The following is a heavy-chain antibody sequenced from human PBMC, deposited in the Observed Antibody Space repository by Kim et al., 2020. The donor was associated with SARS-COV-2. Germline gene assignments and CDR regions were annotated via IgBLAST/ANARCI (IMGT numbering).Heavy chain of an antibody. CDR3: ARRCFVDYWYFDL. CDR2: IYNLGST. J-gene: IGHJ2*01. Sequence: SETLSLTCTISGDSFSGSYYWSWVRQPPGKGLEWIGDIYNLGSTNYNPSLESRVTILGDMSKNRFSLKLSSVTPADTAVYYCARRCFVDYWYFDLWGRGSQVTVSS. CDR1: GDSFSGSYY. D-gene: IGHD2-21*01. V-gene: IGHV4-59*01.